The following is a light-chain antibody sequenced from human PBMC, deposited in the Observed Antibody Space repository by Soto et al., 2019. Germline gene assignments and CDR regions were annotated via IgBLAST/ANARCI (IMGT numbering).Light chain of an antibody. V-gene: IGLV2-23*01. J-gene: IGLJ1*01. Sequence: QSALTQPASVSGSPGQSITISCTGTSGDVGNYNLVSWYQQHPGKAPKLMIYEGSKRPSGVSNRFSGSKSGNTASLTISILQAEDEADYYCCSYAGSSTYVLGTGTKVTVL. CDR1: SGDVGNYNL. CDR2: EGS. CDR3: CSYAGSSTYV.